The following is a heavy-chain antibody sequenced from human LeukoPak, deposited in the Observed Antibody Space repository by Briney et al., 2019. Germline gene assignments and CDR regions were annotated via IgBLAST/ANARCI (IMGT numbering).Heavy chain of an antibody. CDR1: GFTFSSYA. CDR2: ISGSGGST. CDR3: AKGGHYYDSSGYYPGY. V-gene: IGHV3-23*01. J-gene: IGHJ4*02. D-gene: IGHD3-22*01. Sequence: GGSLRLSCAASGFTFSSYAMSWVRQAPGKGLEWVSAISGSGGSTYYADSVKGRFTISRDNSKNTLYLQMNSLRAEDTAVYYCAKGGHYYDSSGYYPGYWGQGTLVTVSS.